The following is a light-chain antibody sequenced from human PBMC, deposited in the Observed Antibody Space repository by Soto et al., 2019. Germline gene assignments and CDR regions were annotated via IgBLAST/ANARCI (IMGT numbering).Light chain of an antibody. J-gene: IGKJ4*01. CDR2: CAS. V-gene: IGKV4-1*01. CDR3: QQYYSSPLT. CDR1: QSVSYSSDKRNC. Sequence: DIVMTQSPDSLAVSLGERATINCKSSQSVSYSSDKRNCLAWYQQKPGLPPKLLIYCASTRESVVPDRFSGTVSGTDFTLTISSLQAEDVAVYYCQQYYSSPLTFGGGTKVEIK.